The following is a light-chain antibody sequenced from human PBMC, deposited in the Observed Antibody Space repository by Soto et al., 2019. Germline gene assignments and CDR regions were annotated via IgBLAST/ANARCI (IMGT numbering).Light chain of an antibody. CDR3: QHYHDFQYT. J-gene: IGKJ2*01. V-gene: IGKV1-5*03. CDR2: KAT. Sequence: DIQMTQSPSTLSASVGDGVTITCRASQSIGSWLAWYPQKPGKAPKLLIYKATNLQSGVPSRFSGSGSGTDFSLTISSLQPVDSATYCCQHYHDFQYTFGPGTKLEI. CDR1: QSIGSW.